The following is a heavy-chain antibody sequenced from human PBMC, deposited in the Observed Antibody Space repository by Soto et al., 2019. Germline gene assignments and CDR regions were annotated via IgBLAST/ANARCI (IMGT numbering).Heavy chain of an antibody. J-gene: IGHJ4*02. CDR2: IIPIFGTA. Sequence: KVSCKASGGTFSSYAISWVRQAPGQGLEWMGGIIPIFGTANYAQKFQGRVTITADESTSTAYMELSSLRSEDTAVYYCARDLAYYYDSSGSPQFDYWGQGTLVTVSA. CDR3: ARDLAYYYDSSGSPQFDY. D-gene: IGHD3-22*01. V-gene: IGHV1-69*01. CDR1: GGTFSSYA.